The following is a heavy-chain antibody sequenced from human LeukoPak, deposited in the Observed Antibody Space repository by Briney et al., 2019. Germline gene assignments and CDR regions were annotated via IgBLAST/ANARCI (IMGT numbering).Heavy chain of an antibody. J-gene: IGHJ4*02. V-gene: IGHV3-48*03. Sequence: GGSLRLSCAASGFTFSSYEMNWVRQAPGKGLEWVSYTSSSGSTIYYADSVKGRCTISRDNAKNSLYLQMNSLRAEDTAVYYCARAPWTGYFVYWGQGTLVTVSS. D-gene: IGHD3-10*01. CDR3: ARAPWTGYFVY. CDR2: TSSSGSTI. CDR1: GFTFSSYE.